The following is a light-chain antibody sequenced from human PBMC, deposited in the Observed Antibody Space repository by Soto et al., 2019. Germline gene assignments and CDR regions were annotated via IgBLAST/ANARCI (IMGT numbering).Light chain of an antibody. Sequence: QSALTQPPSVSGAAGQRVTISCTGSSSNIGAGYDVHWYQQLPGTVPKLLIYANNNRPSGVPDRFSGSKSGTSASLAITGLQAEDEAHYYCQSFDSSLVGYVFATGTKVTVL. J-gene: IGLJ1*01. CDR3: QSFDSSLVGYV. CDR2: ANN. CDR1: SSNIGAGYD. V-gene: IGLV1-40*01.